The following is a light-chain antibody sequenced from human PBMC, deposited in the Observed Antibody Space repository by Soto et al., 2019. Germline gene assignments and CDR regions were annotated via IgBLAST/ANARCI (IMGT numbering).Light chain of an antibody. CDR2: GAS. CDR3: QQYNNWHPIT. V-gene: IGKV3-15*01. Sequence: EIVMTQSPATLSVSPVERATLSCRASQSVSSNLAWYQQKPGQAPRLLIYGASTSATGIPARFSGSGSGTEFTLTISRLQSEDFAVYYCQQYNNWHPITFGGGTKVEIK. J-gene: IGKJ4*01. CDR1: QSVSSN.